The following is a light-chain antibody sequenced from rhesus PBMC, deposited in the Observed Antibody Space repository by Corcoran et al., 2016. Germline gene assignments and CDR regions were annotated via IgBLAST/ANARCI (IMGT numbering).Light chain of an antibody. CDR1: QSISYW. CDR3: LQYSSSPYS. V-gene: IGKV1-22*01. CDR2: KAS. J-gene: IGKJ2*01. Sequence: DIQMTQSPSSLSASVGDTVTITCRASQSISYWLAWYQQKPGKVPNLLIYKASNLQSGVPSRFSGRGSGTDFTLTISSLQPEDFATYYCLQYSSSPYSFGQGTKVEIK.